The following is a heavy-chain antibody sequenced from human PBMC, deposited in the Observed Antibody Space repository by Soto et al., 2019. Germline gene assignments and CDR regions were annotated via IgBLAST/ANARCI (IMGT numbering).Heavy chain of an antibody. CDR1: GGSFSGYY. CDR2: INHSGST. V-gene: IGHV4-34*01. CDR3: ARVRQLWLPNAFDI. J-gene: IGHJ3*02. D-gene: IGHD5-18*01. Sequence: QVQLQQWGAGLLKPSETLSLTCAVYGGSFSGYYWSWIRQPPGKGLEWIGEINHSGSTNYNPSLKSRVTIPVDTSKNQFSLKLSSVIAADMAVYYCARVRQLWLPNAFDIWGQGTMVTVSS.